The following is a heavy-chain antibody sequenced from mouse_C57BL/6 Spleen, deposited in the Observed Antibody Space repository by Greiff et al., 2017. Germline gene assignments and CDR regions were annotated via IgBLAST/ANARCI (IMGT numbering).Heavy chain of an antibody. CDR2: ISYDGSN. CDR3: ARDPYDYDAY. D-gene: IGHD2-4*01. J-gene: IGHJ3*01. Sequence: EVQLQESGPGLVKPSQSLSLTCSVTGYSITSGYYWNWIRQFPGNKLEWMGYISYDGSNNYNPSLKNRISITRDTSKNQFFLKLNSVTTEDTATYYCARDPYDYDAYWGQGTLVTVSA. CDR1: GYSITSGYY. V-gene: IGHV3-6*01.